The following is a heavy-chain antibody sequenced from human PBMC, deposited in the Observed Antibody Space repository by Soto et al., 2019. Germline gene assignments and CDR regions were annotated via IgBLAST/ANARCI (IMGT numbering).Heavy chain of an antibody. V-gene: IGHV3-33*01. D-gene: IGHD3-10*01. Sequence: QVQLVVSGGGVVQPGRSLRLSCAASGFRNYGMHWVRQAPGKGLEWVALIWHDGSKKHYADSVKGRFTISRDDSKNTVDLQMNSLRADETAVYYCARVRGDFGSGGSFCDYWGQGTLVTVSS. J-gene: IGHJ4*02. CDR3: ARVRGDFGSGGSFCDY. CDR1: GFRNYG. CDR2: IWHDGSKK.